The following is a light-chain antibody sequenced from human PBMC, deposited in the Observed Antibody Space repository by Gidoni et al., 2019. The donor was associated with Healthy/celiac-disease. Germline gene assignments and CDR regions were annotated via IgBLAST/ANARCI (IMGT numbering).Light chain of an antibody. CDR2: GAS. CDR3: QQYGSSPLT. V-gene: IGKV3-20*01. J-gene: IGKJ4*01. CDR1: QIVSSSY. Sequence: DIVLTHSPGTLSLSPGERATLSCTANQIVSSSYLSWYQQKHGQAPRLLIYGASSRATGITDRFSGSGSGTDFTITISRLEPEDFAVYYCQQYGSSPLTFGGGTKVEIK.